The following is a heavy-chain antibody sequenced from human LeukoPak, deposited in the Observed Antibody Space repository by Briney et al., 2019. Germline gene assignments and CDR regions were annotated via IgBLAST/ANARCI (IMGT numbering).Heavy chain of an antibody. J-gene: IGHJ4*02. CDR3: AKFCSSTSCYILNY. D-gene: IGHD2-2*02. V-gene: IGHV3-21*01. CDR1: GFTFSSYS. CDR2: ISSSSSYI. Sequence: GGSLRLSCAASGFTFSSYSMNWVRQAPGKGLEWVSSISSSSSYIYYADSVKGRFTISRDNAKNSLYLQMNSLRAEDTAVYYCAKFCSSTSCYILNYWGQGTLVTVSS.